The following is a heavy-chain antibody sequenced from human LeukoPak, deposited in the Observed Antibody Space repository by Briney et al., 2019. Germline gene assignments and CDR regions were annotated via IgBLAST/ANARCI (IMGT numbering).Heavy chain of an antibody. CDR2: ISSTGNDK. CDR3: AREAVGGRYFDY. J-gene: IGHJ4*02. Sequence: GGSLRLSCAASGFTFSSYSMNWVRQAPGKGLEWISYISSTGNDKKYADSVKGQFTISKDHAKKSVHLEMNSLRDEDAAIYYCAREAVGGRYFDYWGQGTLVAVSS. V-gene: IGHV3-21*05. D-gene: IGHD6-19*01. CDR1: GFTFSSYS.